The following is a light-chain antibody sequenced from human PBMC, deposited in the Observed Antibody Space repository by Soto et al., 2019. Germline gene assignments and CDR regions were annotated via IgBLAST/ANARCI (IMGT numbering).Light chain of an antibody. CDR2: GAS. CDR3: QQSYSTPPT. Sequence: EIVLTQSPGTLSLFPGERATLSCRASQSVSSTYFAWYRQKPGQPPSLLIYGASNRATGVPDRFSGSGSGTDFTLTISSLQPEDFATYYCQQSYSTPPTFGQGTKVEIK. J-gene: IGKJ1*01. CDR1: QSVSSTY. V-gene: IGKV3-20*01.